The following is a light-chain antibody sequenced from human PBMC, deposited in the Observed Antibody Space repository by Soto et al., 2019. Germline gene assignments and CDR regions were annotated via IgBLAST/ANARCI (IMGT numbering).Light chain of an antibody. CDR1: SSDMGGYNC. Sequence: QSALTQPPSASGSPGQSVTISCTGTSSDMGGYNCVSWYHQHPGKVPKLMISEVNQRPSGVPDRFSGSKSGNTASLTVSGLQAEDEADYYCSSCGDNNIYVFGTGTKVTVL. V-gene: IGLV2-8*01. J-gene: IGLJ1*01. CDR3: SSCGDNNIYV. CDR2: EVN.